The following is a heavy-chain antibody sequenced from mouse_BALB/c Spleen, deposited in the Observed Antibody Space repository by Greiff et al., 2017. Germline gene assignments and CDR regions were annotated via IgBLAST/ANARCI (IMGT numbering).Heavy chain of an antibody. J-gene: IGHJ2*01. CDR3: AIYYDYDDGFY. V-gene: IGHV3-2*02. CDR2: ISYSGST. CDR1: GYSITSDYA. Sequence: EVKLEESGPGLVKPSQSLSLTCTVTGYSITSDYAWNWIRQFPGNKLEWMGYISYSGSTSYNPSLKSRISITRDTSKNQFFLQLNSVTTEDTATYYCAIYYDYDDGFYWGQGTTLTVSS. D-gene: IGHD2-4*01.